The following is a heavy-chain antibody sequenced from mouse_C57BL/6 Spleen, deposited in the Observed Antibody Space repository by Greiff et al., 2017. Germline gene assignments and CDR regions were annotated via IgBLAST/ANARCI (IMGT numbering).Heavy chain of an antibody. D-gene: IGHD2-3*01. Sequence: QVQLQQSGAELARPGASVKLSCKASGYTFTSYGISWVKQRTGQGLEWIGEIYPSSGNTYYNEKFKGKATLTADKSSSTAYMALRSLTSEDSAVYFGALCDGYYVRFAYWGQGTLVTVSA. CDR1: GYTFTSYG. CDR2: IYPSSGNT. J-gene: IGHJ3*01. CDR3: ALCDGYYVRFAY. V-gene: IGHV1-81*01.